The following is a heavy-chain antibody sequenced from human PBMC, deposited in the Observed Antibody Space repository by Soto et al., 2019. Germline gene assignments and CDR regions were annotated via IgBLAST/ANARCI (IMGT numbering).Heavy chain of an antibody. CDR3: TTDPLLLWCGERFCR. Sequence: EVQLVESGGGLVKPGGSLRLSCAASGFTFSNAWMSWVRQAPGKGLEWVGRIKSKTDGGTTDYAAPVKGRFTISRDDSKNTLYLQMNSLKTEDTAVYYCTTDPLLLWCGERFCRWGKGTLVTVSS. J-gene: IGHJ4*02. CDR1: GFTFSNAW. V-gene: IGHV3-15*01. D-gene: IGHD3-10*01. CDR2: IKSKTDGGTT.